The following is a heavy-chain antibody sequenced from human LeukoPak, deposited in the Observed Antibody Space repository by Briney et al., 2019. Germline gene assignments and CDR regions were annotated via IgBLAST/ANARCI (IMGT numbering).Heavy chain of an antibody. J-gene: IGHJ4*02. CDR1: GGSISSSRYY. D-gene: IGHD1-26*01. V-gene: IGHV4-39*01. Sequence: KASETLSLTCTVSGGSISSSRYYWGWIRQPPGKGLEGIGSIYYSGSTYYNPSLKGRVTISVDTSKNELSLKLRSVTAADTAVYYCARYNGNYPYYFDYWGQGNLVTVSS. CDR3: ARYNGNYPYYFDY. CDR2: IYYSGST.